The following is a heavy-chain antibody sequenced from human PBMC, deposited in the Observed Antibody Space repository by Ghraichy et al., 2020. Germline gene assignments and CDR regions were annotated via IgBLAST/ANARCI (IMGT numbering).Heavy chain of an antibody. CDR1: GFTFSSYA. J-gene: IGHJ5*02. CDR3: AKDPAYYDYAANWFDP. V-gene: IGHV3-23*01. D-gene: IGHD3-16*01. Sequence: GALRLSCAASGFTFSSYAMSWVRQAPGKGLEWVSAISGSGGSTYYADSVKGRFTISRDNSKNTLYLQMNSLRAEDTAVYYCAKDPAYYDYAANWFDPWGQGTLVTVSS. CDR2: ISGSGGST.